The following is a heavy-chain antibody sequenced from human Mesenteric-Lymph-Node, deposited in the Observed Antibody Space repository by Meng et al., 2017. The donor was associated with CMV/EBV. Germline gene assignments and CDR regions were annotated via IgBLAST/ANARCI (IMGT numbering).Heavy chain of an antibody. V-gene: IGHV3-30*07. CDR1: GFSCSNYW. D-gene: IGHD2-2*03. J-gene: IGHJ3*02. CDR2: LSYGGGDK. CDR3: ARDGNCSSTSCYHDAFDI. Sequence: GESLKISCAGSGFSCSNYWMSWVRQAPGKGLEWVAVLSYGGGDKYYADSVKGRFTISSDHSKNTLYLEMNSLRTEDTAVYYCARDGNCSSTSCYHDAFDIWGQGTTVTVSS.